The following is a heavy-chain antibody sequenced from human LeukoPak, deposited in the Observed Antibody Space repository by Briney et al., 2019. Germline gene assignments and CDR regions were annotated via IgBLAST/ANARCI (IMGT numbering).Heavy chain of an antibody. J-gene: IGHJ4*02. CDR1: GYTLTELS. CDR3: ATTLIFWSGYAGALNPD. D-gene: IGHD3-3*01. Sequence: VASVKVSCKVSGYTLTELSMHWVRQAPGKGLEWMGGFDPEDGETIYAQKFQGRVTMTEDTSTDTAYMELSSLRSEDTAVYYCATTLIFWSGYAGALNPDWGQGTLVTVSS. CDR2: FDPEDGET. V-gene: IGHV1-24*01.